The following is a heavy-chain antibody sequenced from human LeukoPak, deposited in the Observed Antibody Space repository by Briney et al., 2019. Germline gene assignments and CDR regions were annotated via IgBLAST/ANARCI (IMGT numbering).Heavy chain of an antibody. V-gene: IGHV1-18*01. CDR3: ARDRPREMYYYDPGDAFDI. D-gene: IGHD3-22*01. J-gene: IGHJ3*02. Sequence: ASVKVSCKASGYTFTNYGISWVRQAPGQGLEWMGWISAYNGNTNYAQKLQGRVTMTTDTSTSTAYMELRSLRSDDTAVYYCARDRPREMYYYDPGDAFDIWGQGTMVTVSS. CDR2: ISAYNGNT. CDR1: GYTFTNYG.